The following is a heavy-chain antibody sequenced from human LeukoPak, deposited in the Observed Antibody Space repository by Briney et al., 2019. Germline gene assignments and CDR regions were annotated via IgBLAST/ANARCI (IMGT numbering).Heavy chain of an antibody. CDR3: AKGYSSSWYLGAFDI. CDR2: ISGDGDST. D-gene: IGHD6-13*01. CDR1: GLTFDDYA. J-gene: IGHJ3*02. V-gene: IGHV3-43*02. Sequence: PGGSLRLSCAASGLTFDDYAMHWVRQAPGKGLEWVSLISGDGDSTYYADSVKGRFTISRDNSKNSLYLQMNSLRTEDTALYYCAKGYSSSWYLGAFDIWGQGTMVTVSS.